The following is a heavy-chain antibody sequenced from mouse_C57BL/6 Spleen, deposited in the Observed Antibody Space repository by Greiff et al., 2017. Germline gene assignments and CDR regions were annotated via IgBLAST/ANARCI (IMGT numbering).Heavy chain of an antibody. CDR1: GYTFTSYW. CDR2: IHPNSGST. Sequence: VKLQQPGAELVKPGASVKLSCKASGYTFTSYWMHWVKQRPGQGLEWIGMIHPNSGSTNYNEKFKSKATLTVDKSSSTAYMQLSSLTSEDSAVYYCARAGYRVYAMDYWGQGTSVTVSS. J-gene: IGHJ4*01. V-gene: IGHV1-64*01. D-gene: IGHD3-2*02. CDR3: ARAGYRVYAMDY.